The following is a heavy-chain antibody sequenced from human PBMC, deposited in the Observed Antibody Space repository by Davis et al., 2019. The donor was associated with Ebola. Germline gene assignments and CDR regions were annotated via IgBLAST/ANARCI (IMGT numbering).Heavy chain of an antibody. CDR3: ATKSASCGGDCYSLSDY. Sequence: GESLKISCAASGFTFNTNSMSWVRQAPGKGLEWVSVISGRGSTIFYADSVKGRFTISRDNSRNTLYLQMNNLRAEDTAVYYYATKSASCGGDCYSLSDYWGQGTLVTVSS. J-gene: IGHJ4*02. D-gene: IGHD2-21*02. CDR1: GFTFNTNS. V-gene: IGHV3-23*01. CDR2: ISGRGSTI.